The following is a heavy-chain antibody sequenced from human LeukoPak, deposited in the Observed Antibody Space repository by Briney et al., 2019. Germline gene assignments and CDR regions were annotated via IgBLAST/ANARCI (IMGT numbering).Heavy chain of an antibody. CDR2: INPSGGST. Sequence: GASVKVSCKASGYTFTSYYMHWVRQAPGQGLEWMGIINPSGGSTSYAQKFQGRVTMTRDMSTSTVYMELSSLRSEDTAVYYCAREVATDYYGSGSYYVGAFDIWGQGTMVTVSS. D-gene: IGHD3-10*01. V-gene: IGHV1-46*01. CDR3: AREVATDYYGSGSYYVGAFDI. J-gene: IGHJ3*02. CDR1: GYTFTSYY.